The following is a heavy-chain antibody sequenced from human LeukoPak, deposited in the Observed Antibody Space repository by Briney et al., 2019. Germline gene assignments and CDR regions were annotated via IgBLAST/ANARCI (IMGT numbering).Heavy chain of an antibody. V-gene: IGHV3-21*01. J-gene: IGHJ5*02. D-gene: IGHD2-8*01. CDR3: ARAGVGLPFDP. CDR2: ISSSSSYI. CDR1: GFTFSSYR. Sequence: GGSLRLSCAASGFTFSSYRMNWVRQAPGKGLEWVSSISSSSSYIYYADSVKGRFTISRDNAKNSLYLQMNSLRAEDTAVYYCARAGVGLPFDPWAREPWSPSPQ.